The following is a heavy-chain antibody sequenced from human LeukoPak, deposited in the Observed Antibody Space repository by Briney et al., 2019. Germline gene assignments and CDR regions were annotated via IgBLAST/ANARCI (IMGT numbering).Heavy chain of an antibody. CDR2: INHSGST. CDR1: GGSFSPYY. CDR3: ARGGFYCGGDCYVDY. V-gene: IGHV4-34*01. Sequence: SETLSLTCAVYGGSFSPYYWSWIRRPPGKGLEWIGEINHSGSTDYNPSLKSRVTISVDTSKNQFSLRLSSVTAADTAVYYCARGGFYCGGDCYVDYWGQGTLVTVSS. D-gene: IGHD2-21*02. J-gene: IGHJ4*02.